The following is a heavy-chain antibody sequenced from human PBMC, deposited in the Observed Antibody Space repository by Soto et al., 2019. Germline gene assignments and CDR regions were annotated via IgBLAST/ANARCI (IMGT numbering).Heavy chain of an antibody. CDR3: ARAPYSSSPPRYYYYGMDV. D-gene: IGHD6-6*01. J-gene: IGHJ6*02. Sequence: GASVKVSCKASGYTFTSYYMHWVRQVPGQGLEWMGIINPSGGSTSYAQKFQGRVTMTRDTSTSTVYMELSSLRSEDTAVYYCARAPYSSSPPRYYYYGMDVWGQGTTVTVSS. CDR2: INPSGGST. V-gene: IGHV1-46*01. CDR1: GYTFTSYY.